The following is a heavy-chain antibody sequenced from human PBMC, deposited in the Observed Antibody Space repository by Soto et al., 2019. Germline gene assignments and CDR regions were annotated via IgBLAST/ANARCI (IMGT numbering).Heavy chain of an antibody. CDR1: GFTFSSYA. V-gene: IGHV3-23*01. Sequence: QPGGSLRLSCAASGFTFSSYAMSWVRQAPGKGLEWVSAISGSGGSTYYADSVKGRFTISRDNSKNTLYLQMNSLRAEDTAVYYCAKEGGYDILTGYYAVPYYYYGMDVWGQGTTVTVSS. CDR2: ISGSGGST. CDR3: AKEGGYDILTGYYAVPYYYYGMDV. J-gene: IGHJ6*02. D-gene: IGHD3-9*01.